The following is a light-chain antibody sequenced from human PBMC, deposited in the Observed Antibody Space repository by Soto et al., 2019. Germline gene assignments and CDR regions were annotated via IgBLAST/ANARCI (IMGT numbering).Light chain of an antibody. Sequence: AIQLTQSPSSLSASVGDRVTITCRASQGVSSALAWYQQKPGKPPKVLIYDGSSLQSGVPLRFRGSGSGTEFTLPINGLQPEDFGTYYCQHFQRDPFTYGQGTRLEIK. CDR3: QHFQRDPFT. CDR1: QGVSSA. CDR2: DGS. J-gene: IGKJ5*01. V-gene: IGKV1-13*02.